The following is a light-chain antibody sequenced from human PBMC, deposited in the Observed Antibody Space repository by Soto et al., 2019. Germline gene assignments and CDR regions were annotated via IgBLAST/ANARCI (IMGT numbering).Light chain of an antibody. CDR3: SSYTKGSTLYV. J-gene: IGLJ1*01. V-gene: IGLV2-14*01. CDR2: DVS. CDR1: SSDVGGYNY. Sequence: QSVLTQPASVSESPGQSITISCTGTSSDVGGYNYVSWYQQHPGKAPKLMIYDVSSRPSGVSNRFSGSKSGNTASLTISGLQAEDEADYYCSSYTKGSTLYVFGSGTKVT.